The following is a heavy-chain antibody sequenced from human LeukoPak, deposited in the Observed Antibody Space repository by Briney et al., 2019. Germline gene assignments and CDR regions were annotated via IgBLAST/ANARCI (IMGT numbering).Heavy chain of an antibody. D-gene: IGHD5-18*01. CDR1: GFTFSSYA. V-gene: IGHV3-23*01. CDR3: GKNQEQLWLLGYFDY. CDR2: ISGSGGST. Sequence: GGSLRLSCAASGFTFSSYAMSWVRQAPGKGLEWVSAISGSGGSTYYADSVKGRFTISRDNSKNTLYLQMNSLRAEDTAVHYCGKNQEQLWLLGYFDYWGQGTLVTVSS. J-gene: IGHJ4*02.